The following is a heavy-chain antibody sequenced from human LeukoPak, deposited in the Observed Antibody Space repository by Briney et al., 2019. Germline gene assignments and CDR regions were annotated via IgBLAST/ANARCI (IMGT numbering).Heavy chain of an antibody. CDR2: IHPEGNEK. V-gene: IGHV3-7*04. CDR1: GFSFTNFW. Sequence: PGGSLRLSCAVSGFSFTNFWMSWVRQAPGRGLEWVANIHPEGNEKYHVESVKGRFTISRDNTKNLLFLQMNGLRVEDTAVYYCARGDAFSGDHWGQGTLDTVSS. J-gene: IGHJ4*02. CDR3: ARGDAFSGDH.